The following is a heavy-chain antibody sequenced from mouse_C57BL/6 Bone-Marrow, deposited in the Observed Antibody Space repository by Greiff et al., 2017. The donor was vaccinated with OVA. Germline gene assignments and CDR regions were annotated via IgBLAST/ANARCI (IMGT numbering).Heavy chain of an antibody. D-gene: IGHD1-1*01. Sequence: QVTLKVSGPGILQPSQTLSLTCSFSGFSLSTFGMGVSWIRQPSGKDLEWLAPIYWDDDKHYNPFLQSQLRISKDTSNNQVFLKITTVDTVVTATYYCARGYYYGSSAYAMDYWGQGTSVTVSS. CDR2: IYWDDDK. CDR1: GFSLSTFGMG. J-gene: IGHJ4*01. V-gene: IGHV8-6*01. CDR3: ARGYYYGSSAYAMDY.